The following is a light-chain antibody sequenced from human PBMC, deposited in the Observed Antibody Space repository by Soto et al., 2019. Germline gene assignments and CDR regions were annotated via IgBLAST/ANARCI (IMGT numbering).Light chain of an antibody. V-gene: IGLV2-14*01. Sequence: QSALTQPASVSGSPGQSITISCTGTSSDIGNYDFVSWYQQVPGTAPKAMIYEVSSRPSGVSNRFSGSKSGNTASLTIAGLQSEDEAYYYCSAYTTSTTFLLFGGGTKVTVL. CDR3: SAYTTSTTFLL. CDR1: SSDIGNYDF. CDR2: EVS. J-gene: IGLJ2*01.